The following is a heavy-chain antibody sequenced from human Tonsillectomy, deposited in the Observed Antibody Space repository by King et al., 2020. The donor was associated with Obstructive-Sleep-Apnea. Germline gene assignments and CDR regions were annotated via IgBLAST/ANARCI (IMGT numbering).Heavy chain of an antibody. J-gene: IGHJ4*02. CDR3: AKAAYDSSGYYYS. V-gene: IGHV3-23*04. D-gene: IGHD3-22*01. CDR2: ISGSGGST. CDR1: GFTFSSYA. Sequence: EVQLVESGGGLVQPGGSLRLSCAASGFTFSSYAMSGFRQAPVKGLEWVSSISGSGGSTYYADSGKGRFTISRDNSKNTLYLQMNSLRAEDTAVYYCAKAAYDSSGYYYSWGQGTLVTVSS.